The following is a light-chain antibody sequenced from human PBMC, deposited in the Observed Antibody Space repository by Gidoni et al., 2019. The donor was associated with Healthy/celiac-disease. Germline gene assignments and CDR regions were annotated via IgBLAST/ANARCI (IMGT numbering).Light chain of an antibody. J-gene: IGLJ1*01. CDR3: SSYTISSTRV. CDR2: EVS. CDR1: SSDVGGYNY. V-gene: IGLV2-14*01. Sequence: QSALTQPASVSGSPGPSITISCTGTSSDVGGYNYVSWYQQLPGKAPKLMIYEVSTRPSGVSNRFSGSKSGNTASLTSSGLQSEDEADYYCSSYTISSTRVFGTGTKVTVL.